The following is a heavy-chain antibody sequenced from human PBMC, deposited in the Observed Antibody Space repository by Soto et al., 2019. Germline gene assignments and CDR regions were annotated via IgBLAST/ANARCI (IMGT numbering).Heavy chain of an antibody. V-gene: IGHV4-4*02. D-gene: IGHD3-22*01. CDR3: ARAPYFYESSAYPVDL. CDR2: IDQSGST. Sequence: QVQLQASGPGLVKPSGTLSLICDVSGGSISNSNWWSWVRQTPGKGLEWIGEIDQSGSTKYNPSLKSRVTVSLDKSNDIFSLKMTSVTAADTAVYYCARAPYFYESSAYPVDLWGQGTPVTVSS. J-gene: IGHJ5*02. CDR1: GGSISNSNW.